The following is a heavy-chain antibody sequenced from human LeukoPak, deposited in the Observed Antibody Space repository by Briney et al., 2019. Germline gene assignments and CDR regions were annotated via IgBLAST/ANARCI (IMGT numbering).Heavy chain of an antibody. Sequence: SETLSLTCAVYGGSFSGYYWSWIRQPPGKGLEWIGEINHSGSTNYNPSLKSRVTISVDTSKNQFSLKLSSVTAADTAVYYCAREDSSGYYHDAFDIWGQGTMVTVSS. CDR1: GGSFSGYY. V-gene: IGHV4-34*01. D-gene: IGHD3-22*01. J-gene: IGHJ3*02. CDR3: AREDSSGYYHDAFDI. CDR2: INHSGST.